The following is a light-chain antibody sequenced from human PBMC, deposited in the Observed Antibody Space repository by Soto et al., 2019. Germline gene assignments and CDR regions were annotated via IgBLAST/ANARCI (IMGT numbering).Light chain of an antibody. CDR1: SSDVGGYKY. V-gene: IGLV2-14*03. CDR3: SSYTSSSTLV. Sequence: QSALTQPASVFGSPGQSITISCTGTSSDVGGYKYVSWYQQHPGKAPKFIIYDVSNRPSGVSNRFSGSKSGNTACLTISGLQAEDEADYYCSSYTSSSTLVFGGGTKVTVL. J-gene: IGLJ2*01. CDR2: DVS.